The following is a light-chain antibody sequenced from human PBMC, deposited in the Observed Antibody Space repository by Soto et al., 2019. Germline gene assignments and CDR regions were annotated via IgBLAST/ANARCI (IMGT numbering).Light chain of an antibody. V-gene: IGKV3-15*01. CDR1: QTVSSN. J-gene: IGKJ5*01. CDR2: GAS. CDR3: QQRGHWPPGAT. Sequence: ETVVTQSAATLSASPWERANLSCRASQTVSSNLAWYQQKPGQSPRLLIYGASTRATGIPARFSGSGSGTDFTLTISRLEPEDFAVYYCQQRGHWPPGATFGQGGRLEI.